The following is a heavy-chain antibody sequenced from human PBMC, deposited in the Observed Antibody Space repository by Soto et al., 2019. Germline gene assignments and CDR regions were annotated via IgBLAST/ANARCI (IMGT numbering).Heavy chain of an antibody. CDR1: GGSISSYY. D-gene: IGHD3-9*01. V-gene: IGHV4-59*01. CDR2: IYYGGST. J-gene: IGHJ6*03. CDR3: ARQIYDIPWDYYYYMDV. Sequence: SETLSLTCTVSGGSISSYYWSWIRQPPGKGLEWIGYIYYGGSTNYNPSLKSRVTISVDTSKNQFSLKLSSVTAADTAVYYCARQIYDIPWDYYYYMDVWGKGTTVTVSS.